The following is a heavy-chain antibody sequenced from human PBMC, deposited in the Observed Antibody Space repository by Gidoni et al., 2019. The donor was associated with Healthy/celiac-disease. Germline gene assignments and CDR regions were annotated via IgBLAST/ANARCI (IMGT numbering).Heavy chain of an antibody. J-gene: IGHJ3*02. V-gene: IGHV4-34*01. CDR1: GGSFSGYY. D-gene: IGHD3-16*02. CDR3: ARGIWSGYDYVWGSYRRDAFDI. CDR2: INHSGST. Sequence: QVQLQQWGAGLLKPSETLSLTCAVYGGSFSGYYWSWIRQPPGKGLEWIGEINHSGSTNYNPSLKSRVTISVDTSKNQFSLKLSSVTAADTAVYYCARGIWSGYDYVWGSYRRDAFDIWGQGTMVTVSS.